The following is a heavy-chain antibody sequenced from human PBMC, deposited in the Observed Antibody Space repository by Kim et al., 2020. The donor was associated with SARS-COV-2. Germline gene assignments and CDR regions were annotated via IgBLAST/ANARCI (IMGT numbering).Heavy chain of an antibody. D-gene: IGHD3-22*01. Sequence: SETLSLTCTVSGGSISSSSYYWGWIRQPPGKGLEWIGSIYYSGSTYYNPSLKSRVTISVDTSKNQFSLKLSSVTAADTAVYYCARHPPHYYDISGQGLFDYWGQGTLVTVSS. CDR2: IYYSGST. J-gene: IGHJ4*02. CDR3: ARHPPHYYDISGQGLFDY. V-gene: IGHV4-39*01. CDR1: GGSISSSSYY.